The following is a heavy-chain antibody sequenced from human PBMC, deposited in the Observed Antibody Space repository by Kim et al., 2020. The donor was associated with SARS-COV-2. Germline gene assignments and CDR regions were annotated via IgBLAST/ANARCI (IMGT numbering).Heavy chain of an antibody. CDR1: GFTFDDYA. V-gene: IGHV3-9*01. CDR3: AKESSSWYDTRQGNWYF. CDR2: ITWNSGSI. Sequence: GGSLRLSCAASGFTFDDYAMHWVRQAPGKGLEWVSGITWNSGSIGYADSVKGRFTISRDNAKNSLYLQMNSLRVEDTALYYCAKESSSWYDTRQGNWYF. J-gene: IGHJ2*01. D-gene: IGHD6-13*01.